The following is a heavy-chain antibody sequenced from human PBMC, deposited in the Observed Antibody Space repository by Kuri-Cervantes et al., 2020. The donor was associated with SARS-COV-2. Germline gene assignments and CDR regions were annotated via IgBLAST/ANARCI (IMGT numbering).Heavy chain of an antibody. V-gene: IGHV3-64D*06. D-gene: IGHD1-1*01. CDR2: ISSNGETT. J-gene: IGHJ3*01. CDR3: VTRGGSEAFDV. CDR1: GFTFNAYS. Sequence: GGSLRLSCSASGFTFNAYSMHWVRQAPGKGLEYVSAISSNGETTYYADSVKGRFIISRGNSKNTLFLQMSGLRAEDTAVYFCVTRGGSEAFDVWGQGTMVTVSS.